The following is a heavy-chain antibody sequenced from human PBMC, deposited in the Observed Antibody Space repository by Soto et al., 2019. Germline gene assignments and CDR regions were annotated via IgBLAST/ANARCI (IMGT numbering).Heavy chain of an antibody. CDR1: GFTFSSYD. J-gene: IGHJ3*01. Sequence: EVQLVESGGGLVQPGGSLRLSCAASGFTFSSYDMHWVRQATGKSLEWVSAIDAAGDTYYPDSVKGRFTISRENARDFLYLHMNSLRAGNTAVYYCARGATVTSDSFDVWGRGTMVTVFS. V-gene: IGHV3-13*01. D-gene: IGHD4-17*01. CDR3: ARGATVTSDSFDV. CDR2: IDAAGDT.